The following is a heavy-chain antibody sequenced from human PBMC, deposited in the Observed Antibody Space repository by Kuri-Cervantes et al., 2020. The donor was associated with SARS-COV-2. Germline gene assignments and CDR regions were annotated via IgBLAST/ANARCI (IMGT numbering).Heavy chain of an antibody. CDR3: ARRLGDIVVVPAAISPRPEGRWFDP. J-gene: IGHJ5*02. Sequence: SETLSLTCTVSGYSISSGYYRGWIRLPPGKGLEWIGSIYHSGSPYYNPSLKSRVTISVDTSKNQFSLKLSSVTAADTAVYYCARRLGDIVVVPAAISPRPEGRWFDPWGQGTLVTVSS. V-gene: IGHV4-38-2*02. CDR1: GYSISSGYY. D-gene: IGHD2-2*01. CDR2: IYHSGSP.